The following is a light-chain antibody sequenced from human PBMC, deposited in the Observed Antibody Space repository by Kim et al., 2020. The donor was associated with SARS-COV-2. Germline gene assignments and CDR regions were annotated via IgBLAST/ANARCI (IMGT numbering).Light chain of an antibody. CDR1: RGQRNNG. CDR3: QTWGSGTWV. J-gene: IGLJ3*02. CDR2: FNYDGSH. V-gene: IGLV4-69*01. Sequence: RGQRNNGGAWHQQQAGKGPRYLMKFNYDGSHTKGDGVPDRFSGSRSGAERYLTISSLQSEDEAVYYCQTWGSGTWVFGGGTQLTVL.